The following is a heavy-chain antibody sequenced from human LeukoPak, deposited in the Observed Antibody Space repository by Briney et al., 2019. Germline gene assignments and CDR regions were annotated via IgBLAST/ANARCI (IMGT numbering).Heavy chain of an antibody. CDR1: GGSFSGYY. J-gene: IGHJ4*02. Sequence: SDTVSLTCAVYGGSFSGYYWSWIRQPPGKGLEWIGEINHSGSTNYNPSLKSRVTISVDTSKNQFSLKLSSVTAADTAVYYCSKERRSSFYNPFYHWGPGNLVTVSS. CDR2: INHSGST. D-gene: IGHD1-14*01. V-gene: IGHV4-34*01. CDR3: SKERRSSFYNPFYH.